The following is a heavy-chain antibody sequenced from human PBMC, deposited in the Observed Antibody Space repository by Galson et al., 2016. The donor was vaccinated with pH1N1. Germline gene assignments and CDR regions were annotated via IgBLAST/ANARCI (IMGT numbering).Heavy chain of an antibody. Sequence: PALVKPTQTLTLTCTFSGFSLTTAGVAVGWIRQPPGKALEWLALIYWNDDKRYSPSLESRLTITKDTSTNQVVLTMTNPDPVDTATSYCAHRQGTPSRDYKGYRWVFDKWGHGTLVAVSS. CDR2: IYWNDDK. CDR3: AHRQGTPSRDYKGYRWVFDK. CDR1: GFSLTTAGVA. V-gene: IGHV2-5*01. J-gene: IGHJ4*01. D-gene: IGHD4-17*01.